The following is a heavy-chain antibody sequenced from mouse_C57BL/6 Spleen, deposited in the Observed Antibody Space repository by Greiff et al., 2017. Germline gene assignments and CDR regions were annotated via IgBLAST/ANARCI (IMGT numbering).Heavy chain of an antibody. Sequence: EVKVEESGGGLVKPGGSLKLSCAASGFTFSSYAMSWVRQTPEKRLEWVATISDGGSYTYYPDNVKGRFTISRDNAKNNLYLQMSHLKSEDTAMYYCAREIYYDYLYYFDYWGQGTTLTVSS. CDR3: AREIYYDYLYYFDY. D-gene: IGHD2-4*01. CDR1: GFTFSSYA. CDR2: ISDGGSYT. J-gene: IGHJ2*01. V-gene: IGHV5-4*01.